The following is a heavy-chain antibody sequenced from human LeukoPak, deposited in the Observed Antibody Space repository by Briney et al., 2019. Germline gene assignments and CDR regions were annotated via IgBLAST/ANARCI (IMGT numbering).Heavy chain of an antibody. Sequence: PGGSLRLSCAASGFTFSNYNMNWVRQAPGKGLEWVSYISSSSSTIYYADSVKGRFTISRDNAKNSLHLQMNSLGAEDTAVYYCARDPPLYDDYNYLDYWGQGTLVTVSS. D-gene: IGHD4-17*01. J-gene: IGHJ4*02. V-gene: IGHV3-48*04. CDR1: GFTFSNYN. CDR3: ARDPPLYDDYNYLDY. CDR2: ISSSSSTI.